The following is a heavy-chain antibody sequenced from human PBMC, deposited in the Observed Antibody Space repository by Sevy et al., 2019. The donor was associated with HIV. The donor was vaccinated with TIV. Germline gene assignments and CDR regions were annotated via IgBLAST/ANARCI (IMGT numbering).Heavy chain of an antibody. CDR2: INWNADSV. Sequence: GGSLRLSCAASGFTFGNYAMHWVRQVPGKGLEWISGINWNADSVGYAGSVEGRFTMSRDNGKNSLFLHMSRVRDEDMALYFCVKGSGVGWLQPSSFLDKWGRGTLVTVSS. D-gene: IGHD6-19*01. CDR3: VKGSGVGWLQPSSFLDK. CDR1: GFTFGNYA. J-gene: IGHJ4*02. V-gene: IGHV3-9*03.